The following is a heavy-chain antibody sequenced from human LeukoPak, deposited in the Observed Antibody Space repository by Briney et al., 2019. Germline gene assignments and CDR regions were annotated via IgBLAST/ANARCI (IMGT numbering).Heavy chain of an antibody. CDR2: ISGSGGST. J-gene: IGHJ4*02. CDR3: VKDNRFLYYYGSGSYYNDY. CDR1: GFTFSSYA. V-gene: IGHV3-23*01. Sequence: GGSLRLSCAASGFTFSSYAMSWVRQAPGKGLEWVSAISGSGGSTYYADSVKGRFTISRDNSKNTLYLQMNSLRAEDTAVYYCVKDNRFLYYYGSGSYYNDYWGQGTLVTVSS. D-gene: IGHD3-10*01.